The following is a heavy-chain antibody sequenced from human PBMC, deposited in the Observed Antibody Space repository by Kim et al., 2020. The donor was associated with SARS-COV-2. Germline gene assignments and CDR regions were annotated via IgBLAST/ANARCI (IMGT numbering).Heavy chain of an antibody. Sequence: SVKVSCKASGGTFSSFVFSWVRQAPGQGLEWMGGIIPLYDTTIYAQTFKGRVTITADESTSTAYMELSSLRSEDTAVYYCASQIDGYNYAIDPWGQGTVVTVSS. V-gene: IGHV1-69*13. CDR1: GGTFSSFV. D-gene: IGHD5-12*01. J-gene: IGHJ5*02. CDR3: ASQIDGYNYAIDP. CDR2: IIPLYDTT.